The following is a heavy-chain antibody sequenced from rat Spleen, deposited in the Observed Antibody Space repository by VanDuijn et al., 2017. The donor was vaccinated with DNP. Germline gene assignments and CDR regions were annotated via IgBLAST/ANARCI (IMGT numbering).Heavy chain of an antibody. CDR2: IWNSGGT. CDR3: ARDLLRWRRGFAY. D-gene: IGHD1-11*01. J-gene: IGHJ3*01. V-gene: IGHV2-41*01. Sequence: QVQVWESGPGLVQPSQTLSLTCTVAGFSLTEYNVHWVRQPPGKGLEWMGVIWNSGGTRYDSTLKSRLTITKDTSKSQVFLKMNSLQTEDTATYYCARDLLRWRRGFAYWGQGTLVTVSS. CDR1: GFSLTEYN.